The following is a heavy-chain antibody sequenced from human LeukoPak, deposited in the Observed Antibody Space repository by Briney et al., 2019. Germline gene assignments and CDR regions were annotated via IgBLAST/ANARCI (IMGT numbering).Heavy chain of an antibody. D-gene: IGHD3-22*01. CDR3: AKKSYYDSSGYYYRYFDY. V-gene: IGHV3-23*01. CDR2: ISGSGGST. Sequence: PGGSLRLSCAASGFTFSSYAMSWVRQAPGKGLEWVSAISGSGGSTYYADSVKGRFTISRDNSKNTLYLQMNSLRAEDTAVDYCAKKSYYDSSGYYYRYFDYWGQGTLVTVSS. J-gene: IGHJ4*02. CDR1: GFTFSSYA.